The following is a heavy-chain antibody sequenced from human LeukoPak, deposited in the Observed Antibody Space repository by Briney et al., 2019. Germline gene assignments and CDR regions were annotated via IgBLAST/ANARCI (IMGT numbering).Heavy chain of an antibody. CDR1: GGSISSYY. CDR2: IHYSGST. CDR3: ARVRGSGSFSLDS. D-gene: IGHD3-10*01. Sequence: SETLSLACTVSGGSISSYYWNWIRQPPGKGLEWIGYIHYSGSTNYNPSLKSRVTTSVDTSKNQFSLKLSSVTAADTAVYYCARVRGSGSFSLDSWGQGTLVTVSS. V-gene: IGHV4-59*01. J-gene: IGHJ4*02.